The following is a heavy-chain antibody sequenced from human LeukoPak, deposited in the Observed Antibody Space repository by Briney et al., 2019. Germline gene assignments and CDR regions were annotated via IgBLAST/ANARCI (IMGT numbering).Heavy chain of an antibody. CDR3: AKLWSTSRGAFDI. Sequence: GSLRPSCAASGFPFSSYAMSWVRQAPGKGLEWVSADISSGGSTYYADFLKGRFTISRDNSKNTLYLQMNSLGAEDTAVYYCAKLWSTSRGAFDIWGQGTMVTVSS. CDR2: DISSGGST. D-gene: IGHD1-1*01. V-gene: IGHV3-23*01. CDR1: GFPFSSYA. J-gene: IGHJ3*02.